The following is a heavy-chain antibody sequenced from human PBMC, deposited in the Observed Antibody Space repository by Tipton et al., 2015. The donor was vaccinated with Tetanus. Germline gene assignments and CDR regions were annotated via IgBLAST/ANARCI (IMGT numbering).Heavy chain of an antibody. Sequence: TLSLTCDVSGGSVSSGGFSWNWIRQPPGKGLEWLAYISNSGRTNSNYSLKSRITISQDKSKNQFSLRLTSVTAADTAVYYCARANYDFPKKGPFDSWGPGSLVIVSS. CDR1: GGSVSSGGFS. CDR2: ISNSGRT. J-gene: IGHJ4*02. D-gene: IGHD3-3*01. CDR3: ARANYDFPKKGPFDS. V-gene: IGHV4-61*08.